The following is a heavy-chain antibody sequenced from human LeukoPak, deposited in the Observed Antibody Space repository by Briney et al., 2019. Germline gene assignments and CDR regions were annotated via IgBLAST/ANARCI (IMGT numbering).Heavy chain of an antibody. CDR1: GGSIINYY. Sequence: SETLSLTCTVSGGSIINYYWSWIRQHPGKGLEWIGYIYYSGSTYYNPSLKSRVTTSVDTSKNQFSLKLSSVTAADTAVYYCARDGGYCSSTSCYVYWGQGTLVTVSS. V-gene: IGHV4-59*06. CDR2: IYYSGST. D-gene: IGHD2-2*01. CDR3: ARDGGYCSSTSCYVY. J-gene: IGHJ4*02.